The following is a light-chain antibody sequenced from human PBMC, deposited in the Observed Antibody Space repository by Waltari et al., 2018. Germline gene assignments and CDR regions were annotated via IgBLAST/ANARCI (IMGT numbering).Light chain of an antibody. V-gene: IGLV2-14*01. J-gene: IGLJ2*01. CDR1: GSDVGGYDY. Sequence: QSALTQPASVSGSPGQAIIISCTGTGSDVGGYDYVSWYQQYPGKAPRLIIYDVYNRPSGFSKRFSCSKSDNTASLTISGLQAEDESVYYCSSYTSSGVVFGGGTKLTVL. CDR2: DVY. CDR3: SSYTSSGVV.